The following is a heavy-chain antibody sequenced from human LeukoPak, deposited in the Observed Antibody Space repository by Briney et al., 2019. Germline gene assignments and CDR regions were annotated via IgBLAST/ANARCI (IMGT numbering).Heavy chain of an antibody. Sequence: TLSLTCAVSGGSISSSNWWSWVRQPPGKGLEWIGEIYHSGSTNYNPSLKSRVTISVDTSKNQFSLKLSSVTAADTAVYYCARVDTAMVTAYFDYWGQGTLVTVSS. CDR1: GGSISSSNW. D-gene: IGHD5-18*01. V-gene: IGHV4-4*02. J-gene: IGHJ4*02. CDR3: ARVDTAMVTAYFDY. CDR2: IYHSGST.